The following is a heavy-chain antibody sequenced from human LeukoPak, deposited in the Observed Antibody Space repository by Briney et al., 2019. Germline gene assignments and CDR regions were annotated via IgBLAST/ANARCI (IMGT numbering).Heavy chain of an antibody. V-gene: IGHV1-69*13. J-gene: IGHJ4*02. CDR2: IIPIFGTA. CDR3: AREGHCSSTSCPITFDY. Sequence: SVKVSCKASGGTFSSYAISWVRQAPGQGLEWMGGIIPIFGTANYAQKFQGRVTITADESTSTAYMELSSLRSEDTAVYYCAREGHCSSTSCPITFDYWGQGTLVTVSS. CDR1: GGTFSSYA. D-gene: IGHD2-2*01.